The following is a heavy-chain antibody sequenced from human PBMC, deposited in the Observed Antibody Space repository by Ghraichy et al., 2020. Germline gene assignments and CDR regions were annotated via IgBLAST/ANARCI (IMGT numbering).Heavy chain of an antibody. CDR2: INPNSGGT. V-gene: IGHV1-2*02. J-gene: IGHJ4*02. Sequence: ASVKVSCKASGYTFTGYYMHWVRQAPGQGLEWMGWINPNSGGTSYAQKFQGRVTMTRDTSTSTVYMELSSLRSEDTAVYYCARVRVAGGYYFDYWGQGTLVTVSS. D-gene: IGHD6-19*01. CDR3: ARVRVAGGYYFDY. CDR1: GYTFTGYY.